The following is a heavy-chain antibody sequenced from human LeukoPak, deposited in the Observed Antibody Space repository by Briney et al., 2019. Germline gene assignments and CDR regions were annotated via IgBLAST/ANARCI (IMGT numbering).Heavy chain of an antibody. J-gene: IGHJ4*02. CDR3: AKGLYSSSPRSSADY. D-gene: IGHD6-6*01. CDR2: ISGSGGST. V-gene: IGHV3-23*01. Sequence: GGSLRLSCAASGFTFSSYAMSWVRQAPVKGLEWGSAISGSGGSTYYADSVKCRFTISRDNSKNTLYLQMNSLRAEDTAVYYCAKGLYSSSPRSSADYWGQGTLVTVSS. CDR1: GFTFSSYA.